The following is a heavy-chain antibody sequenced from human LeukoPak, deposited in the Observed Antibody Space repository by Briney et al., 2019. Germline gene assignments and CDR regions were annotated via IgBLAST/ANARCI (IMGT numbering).Heavy chain of an antibody. D-gene: IGHD3-22*01. CDR1: GFTFDDYT. CDR3: AKRGVVIRVILVGFHKEAYYFDS. CDR2: ISDTGGRT. V-gene: IGHV3-23*01. Sequence: GGSLRLSCTASGFTFDDYTMHWVRQRPGKGLEWVAGISDTGGRTNYADSVKGRFTISRDNPKNTLYLQMNSLRAEDTAVYFCAKRGVVIRVILVGFHKEAYYFDSWGQGALVTVSS. J-gene: IGHJ4*02.